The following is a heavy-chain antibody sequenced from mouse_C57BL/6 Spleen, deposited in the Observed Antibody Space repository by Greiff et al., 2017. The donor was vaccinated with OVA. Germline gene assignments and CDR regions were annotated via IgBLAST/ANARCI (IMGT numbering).Heavy chain of an antibody. CDR3: ARSTGTGFAWFGD. CDR1: GYTFTSYW. D-gene: IGHD4-1*02. Sequence: QVQLQQPGAEFVKPGASVKMSCKGSGYTFTSYWITWVKQRPGQGLEWIGAIYPGSGSTNYKEKFKSKATLTVDTTSSTAYMQLHSLTSEDSAVYYGARSTGTGFAWFGDWGQGTLVTVAA. V-gene: IGHV1-55*01. J-gene: IGHJ3*01. CDR2: IYPGSGST.